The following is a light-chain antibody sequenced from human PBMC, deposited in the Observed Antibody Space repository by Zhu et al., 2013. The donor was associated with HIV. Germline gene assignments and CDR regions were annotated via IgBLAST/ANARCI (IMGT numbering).Light chain of an antibody. CDR3: QQSYSTPLT. CDR1: QTISDS. CDR2: RAS. J-gene: IGKJ3*01. Sequence: DIQMTQSPSTLSASVGDRVTITCRASQTISDSLAWYQQTPGKAPNLLIYRASSLESGVPSRFSGRGSGTDFTLTINSLQPEDFATYYCQQSYSTPLTFGPGTKVDTK. V-gene: IGKV1-5*03.